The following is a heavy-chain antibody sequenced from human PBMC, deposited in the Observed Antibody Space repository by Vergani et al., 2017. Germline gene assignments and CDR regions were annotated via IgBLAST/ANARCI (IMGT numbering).Heavy chain of an antibody. Sequence: QVQLVESGGGVVQRGGSLRLSCATSGFTLCNYDMQWIRQGPGKGVEFVAFIQFDGSNQYYADSVKGLFTLSRDFSKNTLYLQINSLRTDDTATYYCAKHFRGWGIDYWGQGTQVIVSS. CDR3: AKHFRGWGIDY. D-gene: IGHD3-16*01. CDR2: IQFDGSNQ. J-gene: IGHJ4*02. CDR1: GFTLCNYD. V-gene: IGHV3-30*02.